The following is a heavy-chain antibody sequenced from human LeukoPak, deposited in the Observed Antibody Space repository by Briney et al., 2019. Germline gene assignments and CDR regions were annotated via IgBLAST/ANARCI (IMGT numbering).Heavy chain of an antibody. V-gene: IGHV3-30*18. CDR3: AKAITVATPMCLMDV. CDR2: ISYDGSNK. CDR1: GSTFSRYG. J-gene: IGHJ6*02. Sequence: GGSLRFSCIASGSTFSRYGMHWVRQAPGKGLEWVAVISYDGSNKYYADSVKGRFTISRDNSKNTLYLQMNSLRAEDTAVYYCAKAITVATPMCLMDVWGQGTTVTVSS. D-gene: IGHD2-2*01.